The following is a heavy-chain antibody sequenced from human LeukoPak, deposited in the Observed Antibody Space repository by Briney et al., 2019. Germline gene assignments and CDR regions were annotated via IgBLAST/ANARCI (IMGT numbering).Heavy chain of an antibody. J-gene: IGHJ4*02. D-gene: IGHD2-15*01. Sequence: GGSLRLSCAASGLTIKNNFMNWVRQAPGKGLEWVAVISYDGSNKYYADSVKGRFTISRDNSKNTLYLQMNSLKTEDTAVYFCTTVTVCTGSSCPGAFDYWGQGTLVTVSS. V-gene: IGHV3-30*03. CDR1: GLTIKNNF. CDR3: TTVTVCTGSSCPGAFDY. CDR2: ISYDGSNK.